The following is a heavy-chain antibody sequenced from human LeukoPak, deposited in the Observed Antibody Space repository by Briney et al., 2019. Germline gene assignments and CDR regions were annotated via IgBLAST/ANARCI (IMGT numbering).Heavy chain of an antibody. J-gene: IGHJ4*02. D-gene: IGHD6-19*01. Sequence: NPSETLSLTCTVSGGSINDYYWSWIRQPPGKGLEWIAYIYYSGNTNYNPSLKSRVTISVDTSKKQFSLKLGSVTAADTAVYYCARATGYISSGWYGPVDYWGQGTLVTVSS. CDR1: GGSINDYY. V-gene: IGHV4-59*01. CDR3: ARATGYISSGWYGPVDY. CDR2: IYYSGNT.